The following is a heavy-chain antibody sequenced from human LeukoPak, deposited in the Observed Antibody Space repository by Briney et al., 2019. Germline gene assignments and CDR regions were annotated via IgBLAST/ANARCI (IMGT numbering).Heavy chain of an antibody. V-gene: IGHV1-2*04. J-gene: IGHJ2*01. CDR2: INPNSGGT. Sequence: GASVKVSCKASGYTFTGYYMHWVRQAPGQGLEWMGWINPNSGGTNYAQKFQGWVTMTRDTSISTAYMELSRLRSDDTAVYYCARDSGGPYDYGGNSDWHFDLWGRGTLVTVSS. D-gene: IGHD4-23*01. CDR3: ARDSGGPYDYGGNSDWHFDL. CDR1: GYTFTGYY.